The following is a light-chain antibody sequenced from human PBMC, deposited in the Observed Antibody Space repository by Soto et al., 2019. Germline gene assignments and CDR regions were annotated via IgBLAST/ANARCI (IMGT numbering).Light chain of an antibody. Sequence: QSALTQPASVSGSHGQSITISCTGTSSYVGGYNYVSWYQLHPGKAPKLMIYYVSNRPSGASNRFSGTKSGNTAPLTISGLHAEDEADYYSSSYTSSSTLVVFGGGTKLTVL. J-gene: IGLJ2*01. CDR3: SSYTSSSTLVV. V-gene: IGLV2-14*01. CDR1: SSYVGGYNY. CDR2: YVS.